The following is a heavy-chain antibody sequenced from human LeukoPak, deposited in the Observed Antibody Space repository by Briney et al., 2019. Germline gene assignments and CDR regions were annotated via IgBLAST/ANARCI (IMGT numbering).Heavy chain of an antibody. V-gene: IGHV1-46*01. CDR1: GYTFTSYY. CDR3: ARRISVRVGNIYYFDY. D-gene: IGHD3-3*02. CDR2: INPTGGST. J-gene: IGHJ4*02. Sequence: ASVKVSCKASGYTFTSYYMHWVQQAPGQGLEWMGLINPTGGSTGYAQKFQGRVTMTRDMSTSTDYMELSSLRSEDTAIYYCARRISVRVGNIYYFDYWGQGTLVTVSS.